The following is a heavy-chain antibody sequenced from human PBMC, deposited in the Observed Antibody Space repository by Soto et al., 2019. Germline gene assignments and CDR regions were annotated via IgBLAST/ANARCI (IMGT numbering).Heavy chain of an antibody. D-gene: IGHD2-15*01. V-gene: IGHV1-3*01. Sequence: QVQLVQSGAEVKKPGASVKVSCKASGYTFTNYAMHGVRQAPGQRLEWMGWINASNGKTKYSQKFQGSVTITRDTSASTAYLDLSSLRSEDTAVYYCARGPGGPDGPGDYWGQGTRVTVSS. J-gene: IGHJ4*02. CDR3: ARGPGGPDGPGDY. CDR2: INASNGKT. CDR1: GYTFTNYA.